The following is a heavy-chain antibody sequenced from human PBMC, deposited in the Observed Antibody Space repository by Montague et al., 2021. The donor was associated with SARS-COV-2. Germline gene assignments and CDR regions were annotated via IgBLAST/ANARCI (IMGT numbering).Heavy chain of an antibody. V-gene: IGHV4-31*03. J-gene: IGHJ4*02. Sequence: TLSLTCSVSGASISSGGYYWTWVRQHPVKGLDWIGYVYYSGGTKYNPSLKSRVIISQDTSKNHFSLSLDSVTGADTAVYYCARGNMVTLGGVVGINYWGQETLVAVSS. D-gene: IGHD3-16*02. CDR1: GASISSGGYY. CDR2: VYYSGGT. CDR3: ARGNMVTLGGVVGINY.